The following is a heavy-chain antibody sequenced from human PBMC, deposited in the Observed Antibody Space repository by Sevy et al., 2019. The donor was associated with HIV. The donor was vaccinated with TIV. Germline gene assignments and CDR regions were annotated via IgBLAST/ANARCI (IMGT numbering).Heavy chain of an antibody. J-gene: IGHJ4*02. CDR3: ARGVGLDC. V-gene: IGHV3-7*01. Sequence: GGSLRLSCAASGFTFSPYWMTWVRQAPGKGLEWVANIRPDGSDKYYVVSVNGRFTISRDNAKNSLYLQMNSLRADDTAMYYCARGVGLDCWGQGALVTVSS. D-gene: IGHD1-26*01. CDR1: GFTFSPYW. CDR2: IRPDGSDK.